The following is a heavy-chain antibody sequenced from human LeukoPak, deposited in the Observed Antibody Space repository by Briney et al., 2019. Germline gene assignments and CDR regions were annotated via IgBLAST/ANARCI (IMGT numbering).Heavy chain of an antibody. J-gene: IGHJ3*02. CDR1: GGSISSSSYY. V-gene: IGHV4-39*07. CDR2: IYYSGST. CDR3: ARELGYCSGGSCYGAAFDI. Sequence: SETLSLTCTVSGGSISSSSYYWGWIRQPPGKGLEWIGSIYYSGSTYYNPSLKSRVTISVDTSKNQFSLKLSSVTAADTAVYYCARELGYCSGGSCYGAAFDIWGQGTMVTVSS. D-gene: IGHD2-15*01.